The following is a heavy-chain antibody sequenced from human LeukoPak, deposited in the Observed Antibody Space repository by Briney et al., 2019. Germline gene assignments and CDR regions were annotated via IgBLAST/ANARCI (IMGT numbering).Heavy chain of an antibody. D-gene: IGHD5-12*01. CDR1: GYSFTSYW. J-gene: IGHJ4*02. CDR2: IYPGDSDT. Sequence: GESLKISCKGSGYSFTSYWIGWVRQMPGKGLEWMGIIYPGDSDTRYSPSFQGQVTISAGKSISTAYLQWSSLKASDTAMYYCARQNVDIVATPMNFDYWGQGTLVTVSS. V-gene: IGHV5-51*01. CDR3: ARQNVDIVATPMNFDY.